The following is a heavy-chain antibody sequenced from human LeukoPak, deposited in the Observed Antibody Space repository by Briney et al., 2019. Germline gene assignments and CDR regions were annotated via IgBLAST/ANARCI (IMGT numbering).Heavy chain of an antibody. D-gene: IGHD6-19*01. Sequence: KSSETLSLTCTVSGGSISSYYWSWIRQPPGKGLEWIGYIYYSGSTNYNPSLKSRVTISVDTSKNQFSLKLSSVTAADTAVYYCARDPAVAAYYFDYWGQGTLVTVSS. J-gene: IGHJ4*02. CDR2: IYYSGST. CDR1: GGSISSYY. V-gene: IGHV4-59*01. CDR3: ARDPAVAAYYFDY.